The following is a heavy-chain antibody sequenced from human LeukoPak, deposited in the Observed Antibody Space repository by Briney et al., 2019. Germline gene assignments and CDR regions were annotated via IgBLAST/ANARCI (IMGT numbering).Heavy chain of an antibody. V-gene: IGHV3-30*18. CDR1: GFTFSSYG. J-gene: IGHJ4*02. D-gene: IGHD3-22*01. Sequence: GGSLRLSCAASGFTFSSYGMHWVRQAPGKGLEWVAVISYDGSNKYYADSVKGRFTISRDNSKNTLYLQMNSLRAEDTAVYYCAKDWLRGGYYDSSGSDYWGQGTLVTVSS. CDR2: ISYDGSNK. CDR3: AKDWLRGGYYDSSGSDY.